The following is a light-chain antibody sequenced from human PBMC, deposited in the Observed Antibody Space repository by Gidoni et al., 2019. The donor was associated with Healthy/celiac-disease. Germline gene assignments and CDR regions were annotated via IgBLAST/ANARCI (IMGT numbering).Light chain of an antibody. Sequence: DIQMTQSPSSLSASVGDRVTITCQASQDISNYLNWYQQKPGKAPKLLIYDASNLETGGPSRFSGSGSGTDFTFTISSLPPEDIATYYCQQYDNLPLTFGGGTKVEIK. CDR2: DAS. CDR3: QQYDNLPLT. CDR1: QDISNY. V-gene: IGKV1-33*01. J-gene: IGKJ4*01.